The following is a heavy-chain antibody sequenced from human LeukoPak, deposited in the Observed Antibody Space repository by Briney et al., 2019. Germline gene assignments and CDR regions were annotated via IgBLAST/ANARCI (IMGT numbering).Heavy chain of an antibody. CDR2: ISSDGDNT. Sequence: PGGSLRLSCSASGFTFSNSAMHWVRQAPGKGLEYVSAISSDGDNTHYADSVKGRFTISRDNSKNTLYLQMSSLRPEDTAVYYCVKGGGEDYIDYWGQGTLVTVSS. CDR3: VKGGGEDYIDY. V-gene: IGHV3-64D*09. D-gene: IGHD3-10*01. CDR1: GFTFSNSA. J-gene: IGHJ4*02.